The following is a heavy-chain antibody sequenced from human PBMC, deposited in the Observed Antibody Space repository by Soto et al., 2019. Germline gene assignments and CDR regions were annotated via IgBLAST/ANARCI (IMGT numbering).Heavy chain of an antibody. J-gene: IGHJ6*02. Sequence: GGSLRLSCAASGFTFSDYYMSWIRQAPGKGLEWVSYISSSGSTIYYADSVKGRFTISRDNAKNSLYLQMNSLRAEDTAVYYCARDEPCISTSCYSYYGLDVWGQGTTVTVSS. V-gene: IGHV3-11*01. CDR1: GFTFSDYY. CDR3: ARDEPCISTSCYSYYGLDV. D-gene: IGHD2-2*01. CDR2: ISSSGSTI.